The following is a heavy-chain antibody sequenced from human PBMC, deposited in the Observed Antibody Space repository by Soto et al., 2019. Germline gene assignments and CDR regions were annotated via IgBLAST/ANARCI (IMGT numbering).Heavy chain of an antibody. CDR2: ISPDGGST. V-gene: IGHV1-46*01. D-gene: IGHD3-10*01. J-gene: IGHJ4*02. CDR3: ARAPRGGVIIVITWAQIDY. Sequence: APVTGSCRASGFDFTDHYILWVRQAHGQGLEWMGIISPDGGSTRYSQKFQARITMTRDTSTSTVYMELSSLRSEDTAIYYCARAPRGGVIIVITWAQIDYLGQGTLVTVSS. CDR1: GFDFTDHY.